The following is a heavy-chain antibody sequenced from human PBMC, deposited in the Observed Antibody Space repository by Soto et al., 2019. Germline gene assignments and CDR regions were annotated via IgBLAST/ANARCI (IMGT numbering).Heavy chain of an antibody. V-gene: IGHV3-21*01. J-gene: IGHJ5*02. CDR3: AGPYSYGSGTYYNWFDT. D-gene: IGHD3-10*01. CDR1: GFTFSSYS. CDR2: ISSSSSYI. Sequence: GGSLRLSCAASGFTFSSYSMNWVRQAPGKGLEWVSSISSSSSYIYYADSVKGRFTISRDNAKNSLYLQMNSLRAEDTAVYYCAGPYSYGSGTYYNWFDTWGQGTLVTVSS.